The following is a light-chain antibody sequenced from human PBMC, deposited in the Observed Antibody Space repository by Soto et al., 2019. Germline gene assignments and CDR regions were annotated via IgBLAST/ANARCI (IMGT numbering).Light chain of an antibody. V-gene: IGLV1-47*02. J-gene: IGLJ1*01. CDR3: AAWDDSLSGGV. CDR2: SND. Sequence: QPVLTQPPSASGTPGQTVTISCSGSSFNIGFNYVYWYQQLPGMAPKLLIHSNDERPSGVPYRFSGSKSGTSASLATSGLRSEDEAEYYCAAWDDSLSGGVFGTGTKLTVL. CDR1: SFNIGFNY.